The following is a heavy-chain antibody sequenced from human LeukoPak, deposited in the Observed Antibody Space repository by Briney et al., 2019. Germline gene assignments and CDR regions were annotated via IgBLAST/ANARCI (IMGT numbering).Heavy chain of an antibody. CDR2: INPNSGGT. V-gene: IGHV1-2*02. Sequence: ASVKVSCKASGYTFTGYYMHWVRQAPAQGLEWMGWINPNSGGTNYAQKCQGRVTMTRDTSISTAYMELSRLRSDDTAVYYCARDLGDDFWSGYTYYFDYWGQGTLVTVSS. D-gene: IGHD3-3*01. CDR1: GYTFTGYY. CDR3: ARDLGDDFWSGYTYYFDY. J-gene: IGHJ4*02.